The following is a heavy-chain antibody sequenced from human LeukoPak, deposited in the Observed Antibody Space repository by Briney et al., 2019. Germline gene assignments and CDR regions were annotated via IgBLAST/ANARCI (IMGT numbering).Heavy chain of an antibody. Sequence: PSETLSLTCTVSGGSISSSSYYWGWIRQPPGKGLEWIGSIYYSGSTYYNPSLKSRVTISVDTSKNQFSLKLSSVTAADTAVYYCASIYDSSGYYYESAFDIWGQGTMVTVSS. CDR1: GGSISSSSYY. V-gene: IGHV4-39*07. J-gene: IGHJ3*02. D-gene: IGHD3-22*01. CDR2: IYYSGST. CDR3: ASIYDSSGYYYESAFDI.